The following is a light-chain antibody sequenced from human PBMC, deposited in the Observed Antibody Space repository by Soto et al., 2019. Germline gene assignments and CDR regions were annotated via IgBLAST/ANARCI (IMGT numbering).Light chain of an antibody. Sequence: TMSPVALSLSKGERATLSCRASQSVSSSYLAWYQQKPGQAPRLLIYVASSRATGIPDRFSGSGSGTDFTLTISRLEPEDFALYYCQQYGISPWTFGQGAKVDIK. CDR2: VAS. CDR1: QSVSSSY. J-gene: IGKJ1*01. V-gene: IGKV3-20*01. CDR3: QQYGISPWT.